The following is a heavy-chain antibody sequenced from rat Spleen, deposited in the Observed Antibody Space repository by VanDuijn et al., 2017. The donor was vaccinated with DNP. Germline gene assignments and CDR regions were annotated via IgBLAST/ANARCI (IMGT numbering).Heavy chain of an antibody. CDR2: ISSGGDI. CDR1: GYSLTSYG. Sequence: QVQLKESGPGLVQPSQTLSLTCTVSGYSLTSYGLSWARQPPGKCLEWIATISSGGDIDYNSVLKSRLSLTRDTSKNQVFLKMNSLQIEDTATYFCSREGQPYYSMDAWGQGTSVTVSS. V-gene: IGHV2S12*01. D-gene: IGHD1-1*01. CDR3: SREGQPYYSMDA. J-gene: IGHJ4*01.